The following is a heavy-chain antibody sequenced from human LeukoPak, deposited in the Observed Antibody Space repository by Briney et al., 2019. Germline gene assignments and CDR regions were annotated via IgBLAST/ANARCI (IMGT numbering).Heavy chain of an antibody. CDR1: GFTFSSYS. V-gene: IGHV3-48*01. D-gene: IGHD3-9*01. CDR2: ISSSSSTI. J-gene: IGHJ5*02. CDR3: ARALRYFDWLSTSPEYNWFDP. Sequence: GGSLRLSCAASGFTFSSYSMNWVPQAPGKGLEWVSYISSSSSTIYYADSVKGRFTISRDNAKNSLYLQMNSLRAEDTAVYYCARALRYFDWLSTSPEYNWFDPWGQGTLVTVSS.